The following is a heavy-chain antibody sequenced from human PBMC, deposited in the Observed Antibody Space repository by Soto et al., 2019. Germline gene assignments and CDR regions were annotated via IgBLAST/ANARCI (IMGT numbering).Heavy chain of an antibody. Sequence: PSETLSLTXSVSGGFISNYYWTWIRQSPGKGLEWIGYVYNSGSTKYNPSLKSRVSISIDTSKNQFSLKLSSVTAADTAVYYCARGGVVVVSYALDAWGQGTTVTVSS. J-gene: IGHJ6*02. CDR1: GGFISNYY. CDR2: VYNSGST. CDR3: ARGGVVVVSYALDA. D-gene: IGHD2-21*01. V-gene: IGHV4-59*01.